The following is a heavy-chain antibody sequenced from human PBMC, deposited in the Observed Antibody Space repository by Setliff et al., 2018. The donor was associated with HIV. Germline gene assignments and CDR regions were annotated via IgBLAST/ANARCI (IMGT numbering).Heavy chain of an antibody. V-gene: IGHV4-38-2*01. CDR1: GYSISNTGHY. CDR2: IYHTGDT. Sequence: PSETLSLTCVVSGYSISNTGHYWGWIRQPPGKGLEWIGSIYHTGDTYDNPSLKNRVTISRDTSKDRFSLNLRSVTAADTAIYYCARHKTHDYDGNSVYFDFWSQGILVTV. J-gene: IGHJ4*02. D-gene: IGHD4-17*01. CDR3: ARHKTHDYDGNSVYFDF.